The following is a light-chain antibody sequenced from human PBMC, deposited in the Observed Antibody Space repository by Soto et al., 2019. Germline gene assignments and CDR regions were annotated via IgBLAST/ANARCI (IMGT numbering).Light chain of an antibody. Sequence: EIVMTQYPATRSLSPGERVTLSCRASQSVSNSLAWYQQKPGQPPRLLIYDVSNRATGIPARFSGSGSGTDFTLTITSLETEDFAVYFCHQRYNWPRVTFGQGTRLEIK. V-gene: IGKV3-11*01. CDR3: HQRYNWPRVT. CDR1: QSVSNS. J-gene: IGKJ5*01. CDR2: DVS.